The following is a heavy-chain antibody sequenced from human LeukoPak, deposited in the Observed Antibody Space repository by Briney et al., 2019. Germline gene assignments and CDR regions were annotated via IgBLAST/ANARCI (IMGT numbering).Heavy chain of an antibody. D-gene: IGHD3-3*01. CDR2: ISAYNGNT. Sequence: ASVKVSCKASGYTFTSYGISWVRQAPGQGLEWMGWISAYNGNTNYAQKFQGRVTITADKSTSTAYMELSSLRSEDTAVYYCARTPHTIFGVVTPGYRRWWFDPWGQGTLVTVSS. J-gene: IGHJ5*02. V-gene: IGHV1-18*01. CDR1: GYTFTSYG. CDR3: ARTPHTIFGVVTPGYRRWWFDP.